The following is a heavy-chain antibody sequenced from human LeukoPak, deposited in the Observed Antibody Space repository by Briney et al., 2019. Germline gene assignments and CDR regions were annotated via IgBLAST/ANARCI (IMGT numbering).Heavy chain of an antibody. D-gene: IGHD6-13*01. CDR1: GYTFTSYA. Sequence: ASVKVSCKASGYTFTSYAMNWVRQAPGQGLERMGWINTNTGNPTYAQGFTGRFVFSLDTSVSTAYLQISSLKAEDTAVYYCARVRAAAATADAFDIWGQGTMVTVSS. V-gene: IGHV7-4-1*02. J-gene: IGHJ3*02. CDR3: ARVRAAAATADAFDI. CDR2: INTNTGNP.